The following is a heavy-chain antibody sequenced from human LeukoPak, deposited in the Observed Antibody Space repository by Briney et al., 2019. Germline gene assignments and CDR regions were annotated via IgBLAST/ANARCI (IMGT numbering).Heavy chain of an antibody. Sequence: SETLSLTCTVSGYSISSGYYWSWIRQPPGKGLEWIGEINHSGSTNYNPSLKSRVTISVDTSKNQFSLKVSSVSAADTAVYYCARERPATENWYFDLWGRGTLVTVSS. CDR3: ARERPATENWYFDL. CDR1: GYSISSGYY. D-gene: IGHD1-26*01. CDR2: INHSGST. V-gene: IGHV4-38-2*02. J-gene: IGHJ2*01.